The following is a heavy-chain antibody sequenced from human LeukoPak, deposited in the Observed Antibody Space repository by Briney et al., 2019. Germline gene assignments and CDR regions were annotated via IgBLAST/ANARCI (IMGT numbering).Heavy chain of an antibody. CDR3: ARAAFSSDFWSGSYYFDY. J-gene: IGHJ4*02. CDR2: IKQDGSEK. V-gene: IGHV3-7*01. CDR1: GFTFNSYW. Sequence: PGGSLRLSCAASGFTFNSYWMSWVRQAPGKGLEWVANIKQDGSEKYYVDSVKGRFTISRDNAKNSLYLQMNSLRAEDTAVYYCARAAFSSDFWSGSYYFDYWGQGTLVTVSS. D-gene: IGHD3-3*01.